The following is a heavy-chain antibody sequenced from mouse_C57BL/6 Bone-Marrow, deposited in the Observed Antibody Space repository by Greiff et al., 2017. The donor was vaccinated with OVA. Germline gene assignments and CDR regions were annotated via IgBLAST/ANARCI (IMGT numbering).Heavy chain of an antibody. Sequence: QVQLQQPGAELVMPGASVKLSCKASGYTFTSYWMHWVKQRPGQGLEWIGEIDPSDSYTNYNQKFKGKSTLTVDKSSSTAYMQFSSLTSEDSAIYYCARGGYDSMDYWGQGTSVTVSS. CDR1: GYTFTSYW. J-gene: IGHJ4*01. CDR3: ARGGYDSMDY. D-gene: IGHD2-4*01. CDR2: IDPSDSYT. V-gene: IGHV1-69*01.